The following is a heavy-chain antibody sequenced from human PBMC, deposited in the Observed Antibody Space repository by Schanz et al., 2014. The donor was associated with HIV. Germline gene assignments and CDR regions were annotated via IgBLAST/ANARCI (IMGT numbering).Heavy chain of an antibody. CDR1: GFTFSNYG. V-gene: IGHV3-30*03. CDR2: ISYDGRNK. D-gene: IGHD4-17*01. J-gene: IGHJ4*02. CDR3: ARDLHDYGDARTDY. Sequence: VQLVESGGGVVQPGRSLKLSCAASGFTFSNYGMHWVRQAPGKGLEWVAVISYDGRNKYFGHSVKGRFTISRDNSKNTLYLQVKSLRAEDTAVYYCARDLHDYGDARTDYWGQGILVTVSS.